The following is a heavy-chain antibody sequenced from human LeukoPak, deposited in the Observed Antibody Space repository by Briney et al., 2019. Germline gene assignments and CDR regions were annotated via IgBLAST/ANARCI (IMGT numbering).Heavy chain of an antibody. D-gene: IGHD3-3*01. CDR3: ARRYLLEGDY. Sequence: SETLSLTCTVSGGSISSSSYYWGWIRQPPGKGLEWIGSIYYSGSTYYNPSLKSRVTISVDTSKNQFSLKLSSVTAADTAVYYCARRYLLEGDYWGQGTLVTVSS. CDR2: IYYSGST. V-gene: IGHV4-39*01. J-gene: IGHJ4*02. CDR1: GGSISSSSYY.